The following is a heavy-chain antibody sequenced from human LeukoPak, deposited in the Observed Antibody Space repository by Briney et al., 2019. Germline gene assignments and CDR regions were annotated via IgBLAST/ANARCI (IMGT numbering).Heavy chain of an antibody. CDR1: GYTFSNYG. CDR2: ISAYNGNT. D-gene: IGHD3-10*01. V-gene: IGHV1-18*01. Sequence: ASVKVSCKASGYTFSNYGVSWVRQAPGQGLECMGWISAYNGNTKYVEKFQGRVTMTRDTTTSTAYMELSSLTSADTAVYYCASWLRGVIGAFDIWGQGTMVTVSA. CDR3: ASWLRGVIGAFDI. J-gene: IGHJ3*02.